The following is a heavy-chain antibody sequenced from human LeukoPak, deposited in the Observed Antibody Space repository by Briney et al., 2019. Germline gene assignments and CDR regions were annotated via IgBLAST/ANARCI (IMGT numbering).Heavy chain of an antibody. CDR3: ARGNWYFDL. J-gene: IGHJ2*01. CDR1: GGSISSSGYS. Sequence: SQTLSLTCAVSGGSISSSGYSWTWIRQPPGKGLEWIGYIYHSGSTYYNPSLKSRVTISVDRSKKQLSLKLSSVTAADTAVYYCARGNWYFDLWGRGTLVTVSS. V-gene: IGHV4-30-2*01. CDR2: IYHSGST.